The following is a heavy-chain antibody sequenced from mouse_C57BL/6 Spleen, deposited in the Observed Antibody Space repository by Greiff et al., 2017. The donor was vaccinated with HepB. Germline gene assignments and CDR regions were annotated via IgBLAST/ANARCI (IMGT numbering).Heavy chain of an antibody. CDR3: ARSYGSSYFDY. V-gene: IGHV1-7*01. D-gene: IGHD1-1*01. Sequence: QVQLKQSGAELAKPGASVKLSCKASGYTFTSYWMHWVKQRPGQGLEWIGYINPSSGYTKYNQKFKDKATLTADKSSSTAYMQLSSLTYADSAVYDCARSYGSSYFDYWGQGTTLTVSS. CDR1: GYTFTSYW. J-gene: IGHJ2*01. CDR2: INPSSGYT.